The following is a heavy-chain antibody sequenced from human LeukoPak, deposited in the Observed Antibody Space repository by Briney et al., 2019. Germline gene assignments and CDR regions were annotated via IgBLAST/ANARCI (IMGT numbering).Heavy chain of an antibody. CDR3: ARSGWFGELSDY. V-gene: IGHV4-34*01. D-gene: IGHD3-10*01. Sequence: IPGGSLRLSCAASGFTFSSYSMNWVRQAPGKGLEWIGEINHSGSTNYNPSLKSRVTTSVDTSKNQFSLKLSSVTAADTAVYYCARSGWFGELSDYWGQGTLVTVSS. CDR1: GFTFSSYS. CDR2: INHSGST. J-gene: IGHJ4*02.